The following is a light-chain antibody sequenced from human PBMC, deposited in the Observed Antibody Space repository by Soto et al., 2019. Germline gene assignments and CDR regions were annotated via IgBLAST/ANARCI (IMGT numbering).Light chain of an antibody. J-gene: IGKJ3*01. CDR2: AAT. CDR3: QQAYSFPFT. V-gene: IGKV1-12*01. CDR1: QIISNW. Sequence: DIQMTQFPSSVSASVGDSVAITCRASQIISNWVAWYQQKPGTAPRLLIYAATTLNSGVPSRFSGRRSGTDFTLTITDLQPEDFAIYYCQQAYSFPFTVGPGTKVDIK.